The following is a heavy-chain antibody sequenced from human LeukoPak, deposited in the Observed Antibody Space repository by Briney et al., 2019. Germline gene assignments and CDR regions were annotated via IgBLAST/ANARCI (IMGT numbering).Heavy chain of an antibody. J-gene: IGHJ3*02. CDR2: IYTTGST. Sequence: SETLSLTCTVSGGSISSYYWNWIRQPAGKGLEWIGRIYTTGSTTYSPSLKSRVTISVDTSKNQFSLKLSSVTAADTAVYYCARGLEYYYESSDYYYVGAFDIWGQGTMVTVSS. CDR3: ARGLEYYYESSDYYYVGAFDI. CDR1: GGSISSYY. D-gene: IGHD3-22*01. V-gene: IGHV4-4*07.